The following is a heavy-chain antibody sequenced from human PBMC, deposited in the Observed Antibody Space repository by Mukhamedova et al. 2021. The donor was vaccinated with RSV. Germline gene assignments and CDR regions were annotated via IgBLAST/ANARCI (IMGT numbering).Heavy chain of an antibody. V-gene: IGHV3-21*01. J-gene: IGHJ6*02. Sequence: GLEWVSSISSSSSYIYYADSVKGRFTIFRDNAKNSLYLQMNSLRAEDTAVYYCARPPEYYYDSSGYYSRIYYYYGMDVWGQGTTVT. CDR2: ISSSSSYI. D-gene: IGHD3-22*01. CDR3: ARPPEYYYDSSGYYSRIYYYYGMDV.